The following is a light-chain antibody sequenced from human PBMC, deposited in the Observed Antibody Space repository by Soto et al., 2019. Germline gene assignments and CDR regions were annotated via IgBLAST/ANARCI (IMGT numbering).Light chain of an antibody. V-gene: IGKV1-5*01. CDR3: QQYTGYSLT. J-gene: IGKJ1*01. CDR2: DDS. CDR1: QIIVDS. Sequence: DIQMTQSPSTLSASVGYRVTITCRASQIIVDSFAWYQQKPGKAPYLLISDDSMLETWVPSRFSGTGSDTEFTLTIISMQYDDFTTDYCQQYTGYSLTFGQGPSVEI.